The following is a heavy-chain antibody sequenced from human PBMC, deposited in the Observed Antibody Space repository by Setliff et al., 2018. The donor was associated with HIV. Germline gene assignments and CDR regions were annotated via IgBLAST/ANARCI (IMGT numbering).Heavy chain of an antibody. V-gene: IGHV3-23*01. Sequence: GGSLRLFCAASGFSFRSYAVSWVRQAPGKGLEWVSVISGSGDITYYRESVKGRFTVSRDNSKNTLYLQMDSLTVEDTAVYYCASANDYGDYVENDYWGQGTLVTVSS. J-gene: IGHJ4*02. D-gene: IGHD4-17*01. CDR1: GFSFRSYA. CDR3: ASANDYGDYVENDY. CDR2: ISGSGDIT.